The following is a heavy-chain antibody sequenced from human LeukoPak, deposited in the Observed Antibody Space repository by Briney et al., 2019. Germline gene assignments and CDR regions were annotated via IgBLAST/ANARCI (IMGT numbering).Heavy chain of an antibody. V-gene: IGHV3-30*18. D-gene: IGHD5-18*01. CDR2: ISYDGSNK. Sequence: QPGGPLRLSCAASGFTFSSYGMHWVRQAPGKGLEWVAVISYDGSNKYYADSVKGRFTISRDNSKNTLYLQMNSLRAEDTAVYYCAKVKSDTSFDYWGQGTLVTVSS. CDR3: AKVKSDTSFDY. J-gene: IGHJ4*02. CDR1: GFTFSSYG.